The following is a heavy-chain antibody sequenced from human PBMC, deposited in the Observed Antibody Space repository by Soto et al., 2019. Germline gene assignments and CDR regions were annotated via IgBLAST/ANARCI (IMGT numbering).Heavy chain of an antibody. CDR1: GFTFSSHW. CDR2: IGPDGSST. CDR3: ERDHTWSYEY. V-gene: IGHV3-74*01. D-gene: IGHD3-3*01. J-gene: IGHJ4*02. Sequence: PGRSLRLSCAASGFTFSSHWMHWVRQAPGKGLVWVSHIGPDGSSTRNADSVQGRFTISRDNGRNTLYLEMNSLRDEDTAVYYCERDHTWSYEYWGQGSLVTVA.